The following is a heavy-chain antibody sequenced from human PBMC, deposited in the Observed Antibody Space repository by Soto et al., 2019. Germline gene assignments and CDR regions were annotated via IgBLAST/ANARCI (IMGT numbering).Heavy chain of an antibody. Sequence: GGSLRLSCAASGFTFSDYYMSWIRQAPGKGLEWVAYISSSDNIIYYADSVKGRFTISRDNAKNSLCLQMNSLRAEDTAVYYCARDLGYYDSSGYFDYWGQGTLVTLSS. J-gene: IGHJ4*02. D-gene: IGHD3-22*01. CDR1: GFTFSDYY. CDR2: ISSSDNII. CDR3: ARDLGYYDSSGYFDY. V-gene: IGHV3-11*01.